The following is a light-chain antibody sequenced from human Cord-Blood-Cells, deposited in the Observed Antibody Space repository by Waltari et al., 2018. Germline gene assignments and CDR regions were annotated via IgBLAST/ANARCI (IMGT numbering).Light chain of an antibody. CDR1: SSDVGGYNY. CDR2: DVS. J-gene: IGLJ1*01. CDR3: SSYTSSSTYV. Sequence: QSALTQPASVSGSPGQSIPIPCPGTSSDVGGYNYVSWYQQHPGKAPKLMIYDVSNRPSGVSNRFSGSKSGNTASLTISALQAEDEADYYCSSYTSSSTYVFGTGTKVTVL. V-gene: IGLV2-14*01.